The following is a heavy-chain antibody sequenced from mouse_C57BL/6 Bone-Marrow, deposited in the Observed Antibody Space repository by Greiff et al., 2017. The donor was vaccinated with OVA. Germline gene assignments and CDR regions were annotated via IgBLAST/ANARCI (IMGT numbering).Heavy chain of an antibody. CDR3: ARDRDYGTPMDY. D-gene: IGHD1-1*01. Sequence: EVQLVESGPGLVKPSQSLSLTCSVTGYSITSGYYWHWIRQFPGNKLEWMGYISYDGSNNYNPSLKNRISITRDTSKNQFFLKLNSVTTEDTATYYCARDRDYGTPMDYWGQGTSVTVSS. CDR2: ISYDGSN. V-gene: IGHV3-6*01. J-gene: IGHJ4*01. CDR1: GYSITSGYY.